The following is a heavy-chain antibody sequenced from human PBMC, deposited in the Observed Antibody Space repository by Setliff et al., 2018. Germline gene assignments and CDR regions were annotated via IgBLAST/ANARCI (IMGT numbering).Heavy chain of an antibody. CDR2: ICTRGST. D-gene: IGHD3-22*01. Sequence: LSLTCTVSGGSINEANYYWSWIRQPAGKGLEWIGHICTRGSTNYNPSLKSRVAISLDTSKSQFSLRLSSLTAADTAVYYCARVPQEALYYYDRGNHFDSWGQGTLVTVSS. V-gene: IGHV4-61*09. J-gene: IGHJ4*02. CDR3: ARVPQEALYYYDRGNHFDS. CDR1: GGSINEANYY.